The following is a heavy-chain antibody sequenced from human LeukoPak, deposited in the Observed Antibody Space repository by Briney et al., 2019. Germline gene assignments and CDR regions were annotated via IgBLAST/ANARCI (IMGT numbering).Heavy chain of an antibody. Sequence: RASVKVSCKASGYTFTGYYMHWVRQAPGQGLEWMGRINPNSGGTNYAQKFQGRVTMTRDTSISTAYMELSRLRSDDTAVYYCARDELTYGDLDHWGQGTLVTVSS. CDR1: GYTFTGYY. V-gene: IGHV1-2*06. J-gene: IGHJ4*02. D-gene: IGHD4-17*01. CDR2: INPNSGGT. CDR3: ARDELTYGDLDH.